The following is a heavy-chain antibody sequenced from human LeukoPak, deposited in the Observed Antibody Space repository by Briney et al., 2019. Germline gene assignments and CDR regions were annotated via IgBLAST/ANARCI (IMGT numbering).Heavy chain of an antibody. CDR3: ARVGVGATRHFDY. J-gene: IGHJ4*02. CDR2: IYYSGSI. Sequence: SETLSLTCTVSGGSVSSGSYYWSWIRQPPGKGLEWIGYIYYSGSINYNPSLKSRVTISVYTSKNQFSLKLSSVTAADTAVYYCARVGVGATRHFDYWGQGTLVTVSS. CDR1: GGSVSSGSYY. V-gene: IGHV4-61*01. D-gene: IGHD1-26*01.